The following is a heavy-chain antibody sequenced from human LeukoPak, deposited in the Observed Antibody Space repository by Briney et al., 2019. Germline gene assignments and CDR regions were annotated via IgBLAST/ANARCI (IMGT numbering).Heavy chain of an antibody. CDR1: GGSISSYY. J-gene: IGHJ4*02. CDR2: MYTSGST. CDR3: AREVAPYDFWSGSSRTFDY. Sequence: SETLSLTFTVSGGSISSYYWSWIRQPAGKGLEWIGRMYTSGSTNYNPSLKSRVTMSVDTSKNQFSLKLSSVTAADTAVYYCAREVAPYDFWSGSSRTFDYWGQGTLVTVSS. V-gene: IGHV4-4*07. D-gene: IGHD3-3*01.